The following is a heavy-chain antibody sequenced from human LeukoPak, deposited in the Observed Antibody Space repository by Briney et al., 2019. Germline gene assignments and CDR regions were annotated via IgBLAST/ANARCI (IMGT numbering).Heavy chain of an antibody. CDR2: IHSDGIGT. Sequence: GGSLRLSCAASGFSFSTSWMHWVRQAPGKGLVWVSRIHSDGIGTTYADSVKGRFTISRDNSKNTLGLQMNNLRAEDTAVYYRARDHYYVPDYWGQGTLVTVSS. V-gene: IGHV3-74*03. J-gene: IGHJ4*02. CDR3: ARDHYYVPDY. CDR1: GFSFSTSW. D-gene: IGHD3-10*02.